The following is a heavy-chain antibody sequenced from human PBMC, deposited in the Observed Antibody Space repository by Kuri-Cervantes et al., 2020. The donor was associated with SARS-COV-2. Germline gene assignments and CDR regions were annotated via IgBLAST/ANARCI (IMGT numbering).Heavy chain of an antibody. Sequence: LRLSCAVSAGSISIGGYCWSWIRQPPGKGREWIGYIYHSGSTYYNPSLKSRVPISVATSKNQFSLKLSSVTAADTAVYYCARQMMSSVTIFGVVITRNWFDPWGQGTLVTVSS. D-gene: IGHD3-3*01. CDR3: ARQMMSSVTIFGVVITRNWFDP. CDR1: AGSISIGGYC. V-gene: IGHV4-30-2*03. CDR2: IYHSGST. J-gene: IGHJ5*02.